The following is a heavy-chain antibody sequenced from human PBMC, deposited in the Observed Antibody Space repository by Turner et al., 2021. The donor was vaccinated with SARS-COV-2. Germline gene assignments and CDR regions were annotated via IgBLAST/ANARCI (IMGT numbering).Heavy chain of an antibody. Sequence: EVQLVESGGGLVQPGGSLRLSCAASGFTFSTYSMNWVRQAPGKGREWVAYISSRSSTIFYADSVKGRFTISRDNAKNSLYLQMNSLRAEDTAVYYCARDRDYGDYGVYYYGLDVWGQGTTVTVSS. CDR1: GFTFSTYS. J-gene: IGHJ6*02. V-gene: IGHV3-48*01. CDR3: ARDRDYGDYGVYYYGLDV. D-gene: IGHD4-17*01. CDR2: ISSRSSTI.